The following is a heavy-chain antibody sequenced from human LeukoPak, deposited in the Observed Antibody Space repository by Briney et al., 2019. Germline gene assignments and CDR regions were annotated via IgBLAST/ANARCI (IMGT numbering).Heavy chain of an antibody. CDR1: GFTFGDFA. CDR3: AKLEGQHLEYYFDY. Sequence: GGSLRLSCAASGFTFGDFAVSWVRLPPGKGLQWVSTISGSGDGTYYADSVKGRFTISRDNSENTLYLQMNSLRAEDTAVYYCAKLEGQHLEYYFDYWGQGTLVTVSS. V-gene: IGHV3-23*01. J-gene: IGHJ4*02. CDR2: ISGSGDGT. D-gene: IGHD3-3*01.